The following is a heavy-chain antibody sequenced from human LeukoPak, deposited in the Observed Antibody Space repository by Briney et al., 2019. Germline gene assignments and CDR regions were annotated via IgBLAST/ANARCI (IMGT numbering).Heavy chain of an antibody. CDR2: ISSSSTYI. CDR3: ARGEQWPYYFDY. D-gene: IGHD6-19*01. J-gene: IGHJ4*02. Sequence: GGSLRLSCVASGFTFSSYSMKWVRQAPGKGLEWVSSISSSSTYIYYADSVKGRFTISRDNAKNSLYLQVNSPRAEDTAVYYCARGEQWPYYFDYWGQGTLVTVSS. CDR1: GFTFSSYS. V-gene: IGHV3-21*01.